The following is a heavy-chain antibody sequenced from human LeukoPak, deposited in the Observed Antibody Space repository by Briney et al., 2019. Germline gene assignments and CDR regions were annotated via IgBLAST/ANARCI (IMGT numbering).Heavy chain of an antibody. D-gene: IGHD3-10*01. J-gene: IGHJ4*02. CDR1: GGSISSSNYY. CDR3: VRLAGGYFDY. Sequence: SETLSLTCTVSGGSISSSNYYWGWIRQPPGKGLEWIGSIYYSGSTYYNPSLKSRVTISVDTSKNQFSLKLSSVTAADTAVYYCVRLAGGYFDYWGQGTLVTVSS. V-gene: IGHV4-39*01. CDR2: IYYSGST.